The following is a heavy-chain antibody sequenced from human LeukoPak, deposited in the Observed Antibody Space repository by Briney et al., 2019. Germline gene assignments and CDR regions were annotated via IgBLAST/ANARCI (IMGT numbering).Heavy chain of an antibody. J-gene: IGHJ4*02. Sequence: GGSLRLSCAASGFTFSSYAMGWVRQAPGKGLERVSAISGSGGSTYYADSVKGRFTISRDNSKNTLYLQMNSLRAEDTAVYYCAKDGLPEKGWVYWGQGTLVTVSS. CDR2: ISGSGGST. CDR1: GFTFSSYA. D-gene: IGHD6-19*01. V-gene: IGHV3-23*01. CDR3: AKDGLPEKGWVY.